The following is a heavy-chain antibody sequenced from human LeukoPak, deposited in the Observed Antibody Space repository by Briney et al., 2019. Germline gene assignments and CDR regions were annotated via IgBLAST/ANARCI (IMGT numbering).Heavy chain of an antibody. J-gene: IGHJ4*02. CDR3: AKGGHLDV. V-gene: IGHV3-7*04. CDR2: IRADGSEK. Sequence: PGGSLRLSCAASGFTFSTYWMSWVRQAPGKGLEWVANIRADGSEKYYVDSVKGRFTISRDNAKNSAYLQMNSLRAEDTAVYFCAKGGHLDVWGQGALVSISS. CDR1: GFTFSTYW.